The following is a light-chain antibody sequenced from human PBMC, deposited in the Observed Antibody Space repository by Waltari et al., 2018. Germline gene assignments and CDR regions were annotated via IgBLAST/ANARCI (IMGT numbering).Light chain of an antibody. V-gene: IGLV2-23*01. CDR3: CSYAGSRTPWV. CDR1: RSDVGNYNF. J-gene: IGLJ3*02. Sequence: QSVLTQPASVSGSPGQSITISCTGSRSDVGNYNFVSWYQQHPDEAPTLVIYEGSKRPSGISIRVSGATSGNTASLTISRLQAEDEADYFCCSYAGSRTPWVFGGGTRVTVL. CDR2: EGS.